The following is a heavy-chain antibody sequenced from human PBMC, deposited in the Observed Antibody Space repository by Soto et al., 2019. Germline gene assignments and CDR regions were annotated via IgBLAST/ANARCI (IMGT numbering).Heavy chain of an antibody. CDR1: GFTFDDHT. V-gene: IGHV3-43*01. D-gene: IGHD5-18*01. Sequence: EVQLVESGGVVVQPGGSLRLSCAGSGFTFDDHTMHWVRQAPGKGLEWVSLISWDGVNIYYADSVKGWFTISRDNSKNSLYLRMNSLRTEDTALYYCARDIRGYRYDYFDYWGQGTLVTVSS. J-gene: IGHJ4*02. CDR2: ISWDGVNI. CDR3: ARDIRGYRYDYFDY.